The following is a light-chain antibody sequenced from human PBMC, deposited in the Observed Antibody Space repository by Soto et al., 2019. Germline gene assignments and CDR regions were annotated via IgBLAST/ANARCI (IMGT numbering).Light chain of an antibody. CDR3: CSYATSGVV. J-gene: IGLJ2*01. V-gene: IGLV2-23*01. CDR2: EAT. CDR1: SSDIGKYKV. Sequence: QSALTQPASVSGSPGQSITISCIGASSDIGKYKVVSWYQHHPGKVPKLLIYEATKRPSGVSDRFSGSKSDNTASLTISDIHIEDEADYYCCSYATSGVVFGGGTQLTVL.